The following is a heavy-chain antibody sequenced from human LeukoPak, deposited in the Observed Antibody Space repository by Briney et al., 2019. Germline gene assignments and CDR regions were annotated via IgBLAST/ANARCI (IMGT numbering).Heavy chain of an antibody. Sequence: GGSLRLSCAASGFTFSSYAMTWVRQAPDKGLEWVSAISGSDGSTYYADSVKGRFTISRDDSQNTLYLQMNSLSAEGTAVYYCAKVETSGGANCYALDYWGQGTLVTVSS. CDR3: AKVETSGGANCYALDY. CDR2: ISGSDGST. D-gene: IGHD2-2*01. V-gene: IGHV3-23*01. CDR1: GFTFSSYA. J-gene: IGHJ4*02.